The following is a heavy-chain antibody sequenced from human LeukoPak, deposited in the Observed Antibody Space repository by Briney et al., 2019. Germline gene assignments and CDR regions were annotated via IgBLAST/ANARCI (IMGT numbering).Heavy chain of an antibody. V-gene: IGHV3-23*01. D-gene: IGHD2-2*01. J-gene: IGHJ3*02. CDR1: GFTFSSYA. CDR2: ISGSGGST. CDR3: AKSLRSGIRYCSSTSCRDAFDI. Sequence: GGSLRLSCAASGFTFSSYAMSWVRQAPGKGLEWVSAISGSGGSTYYADSVKGRFTISRDNSKNTLYLHMNSMRAEDTAVYYCAKSLRSGIRYCSSTSCRDAFDIWGQGTMVTVSS.